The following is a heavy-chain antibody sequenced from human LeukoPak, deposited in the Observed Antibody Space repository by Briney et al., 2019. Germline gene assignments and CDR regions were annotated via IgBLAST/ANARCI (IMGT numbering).Heavy chain of an antibody. J-gene: IGHJ4*02. CDR3: ARGARSGSYFGNFDY. CDR2: IYTSGST. V-gene: IGHV4-4*07. CDR1: GGSISSYY. Sequence: SETLSLTCTVSGGSISSYYWSWIRQPAGKGLEWIGRIYTSGSTNYNPSLKSRVTMSVDTSKNQFSLELSSVTAADTAVYYCARGARSGSYFGNFDYWGQGTLVTVSS. D-gene: IGHD3-10*01.